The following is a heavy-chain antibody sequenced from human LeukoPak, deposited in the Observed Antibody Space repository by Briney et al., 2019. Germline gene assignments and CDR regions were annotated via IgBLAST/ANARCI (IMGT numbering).Heavy chain of an antibody. CDR1: GFTFDDYG. Sequence: GGSLRLSCAASGFTFDDYGMSWVRQAPGKGVEWVSGINWNGGSTGYADSVKGRFTISRDNAKNSLYLQMNSLRAEDTALYYCARDLLNPPYCSSSGYWGQGTLVTVSS. CDR2: INWNGGST. V-gene: IGHV3-20*04. D-gene: IGHD6-6*01. CDR3: ARDLLNPPYCSSSGY. J-gene: IGHJ4*02.